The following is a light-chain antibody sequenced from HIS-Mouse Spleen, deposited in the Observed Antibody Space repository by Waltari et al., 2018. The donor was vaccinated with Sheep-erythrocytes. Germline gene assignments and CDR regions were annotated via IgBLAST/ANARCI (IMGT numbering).Light chain of an antibody. CDR3: SSYTSSSPYV. CDR2: DVS. Sequence: QSALTQPASVSGSPGQSITISCTGTSSDVGGYNYVSWYQQHPGKVPKLLIYDVSNRPSWVSNRFSGSKSGNTASLTISGLQAEDEADYYCSSYTSSSPYVFGTGTKVTVL. V-gene: IGLV2-14*03. CDR1: SSDVGGYNY. J-gene: IGLJ1*01.